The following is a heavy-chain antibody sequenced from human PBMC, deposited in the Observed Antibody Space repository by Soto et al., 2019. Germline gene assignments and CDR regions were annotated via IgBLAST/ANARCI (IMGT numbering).Heavy chain of an antibody. CDR3: AKDDYSGYDYGAFDI. CDR2: ISWNSGSI. CDR1: GFTFDDYA. D-gene: IGHD5-12*01. Sequence: GGSLRLSCAASGFTFDDYAMHWVRQAPGKGLEWVSGISWNSGSIGYADSVKGRFTISRDNAKNSLYLQMNSLRAEDTALYYCAKDDYSGYDYGAFDIWGQGTMVTVSS. V-gene: IGHV3-9*01. J-gene: IGHJ3*02.